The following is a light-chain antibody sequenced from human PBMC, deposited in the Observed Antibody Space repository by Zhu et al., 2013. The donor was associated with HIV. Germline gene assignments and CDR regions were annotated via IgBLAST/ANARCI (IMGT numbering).Light chain of an antibody. Sequence: QSALTQPRSVSGSPGQSVTIFCTGTPRDVGGYDYVSWYQQRPDKAPKLLIFNVSQRSSGVPDRFSGSKSANTASLTISGLQVDDEGDYYCCSSAGTFTYIFGTWHHSHRP. CDR1: PRDVGGYDY. J-gene: IGLJ1*01. CDR3: CSSAGTFTYI. CDR2: NVS. V-gene: IGLV2-11*01.